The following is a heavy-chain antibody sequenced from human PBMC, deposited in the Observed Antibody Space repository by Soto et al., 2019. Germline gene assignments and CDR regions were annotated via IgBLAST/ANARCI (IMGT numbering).Heavy chain of an antibody. D-gene: IGHD2-2*01. CDR2: IGTAGDT. J-gene: IGHJ6*03. Sequence: GGSLRLSCAASGFTFSSYDMHWVRQATGKGLEWVSAIGTAGDTYYPGSVKGRFTISRENAKNSLYLQMNSLRAGDTAVYYCARSKYQLQGPYYYSYMDVWGKGTTVTVSS. CDR3: ARSKYQLQGPYYYSYMDV. CDR1: GFTFSSYD. V-gene: IGHV3-13*01.